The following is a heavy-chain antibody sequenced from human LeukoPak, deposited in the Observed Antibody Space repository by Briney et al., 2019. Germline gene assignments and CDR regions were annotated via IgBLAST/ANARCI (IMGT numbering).Heavy chain of an antibody. Sequence: GGSLRLSCAASGFTFSDYYTSWIRQAPGKGLEWVSYISSSGSTIYYADSVKGRFTISRDNAKNSLYLQMNSLRAEDTAVYYCARTTDWCYMDVWGKGTTVTVSS. CDR1: GFTFSDYY. D-gene: IGHD1-14*01. CDR3: ARTTDWCYMDV. V-gene: IGHV3-11*04. CDR2: ISSSGSTI. J-gene: IGHJ6*03.